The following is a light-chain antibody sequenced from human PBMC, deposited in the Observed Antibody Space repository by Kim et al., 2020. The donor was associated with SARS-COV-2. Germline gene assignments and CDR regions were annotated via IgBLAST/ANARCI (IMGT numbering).Light chain of an antibody. CDR2: GAS. V-gene: IGKV3-15*01. CDR3: QQYNNWPPLT. J-gene: IGKJ4*01. CDR1: QSVSSN. Sequence: VSPGERATLSCRASQSVSSNLAWYQQKPGQAPRLLIYGASTRATGMPARFSGSGSGTEFTLTISSLQSEDFAVYYCQQYNNWPPLTFGGGTKVEI.